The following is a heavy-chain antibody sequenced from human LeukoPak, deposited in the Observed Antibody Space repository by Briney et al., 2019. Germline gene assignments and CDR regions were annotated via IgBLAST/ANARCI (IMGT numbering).Heavy chain of an antibody. D-gene: IGHD4/OR15-4a*01. CDR1: GFTFNNYG. V-gene: IGHV3-30*18. Sequence: GGSLRLSCAASGFTFNNYGMHWVRQAPGKGLEWVAVISYDGPNKYYADSVKGRFTISRDNSKNTQYLQMNSLRAEDTAVYYCAKGLARFGYGALLDFWGQGTLVTVSS. CDR2: ISYDGPNK. J-gene: IGHJ4*02. CDR3: AKGLARFGYGALLDF.